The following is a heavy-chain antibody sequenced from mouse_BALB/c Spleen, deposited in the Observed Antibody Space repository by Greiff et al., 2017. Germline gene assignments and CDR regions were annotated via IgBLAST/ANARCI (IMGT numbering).Heavy chain of an antibody. J-gene: IGHJ4*01. D-gene: IGHD2-3*01. Sequence: EVKLVESGGGLVQPGGSLKLSCAASGFTFSSYTMSWVRQTPEKRLEWVAYISNGGGSTYYPDTVKGRFTISRDNAKNTLYLQMSSLKSEDTAMYYCARDGYYDAMDYWGQGTSVTVSS. CDR1: GFTFSSYT. CDR3: ARDGYYDAMDY. CDR2: ISNGGGST. V-gene: IGHV5-12-2*01.